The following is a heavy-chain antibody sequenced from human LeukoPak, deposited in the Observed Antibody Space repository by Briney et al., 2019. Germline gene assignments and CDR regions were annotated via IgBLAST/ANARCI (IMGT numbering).Heavy chain of an antibody. CDR1: GFIFSDHY. Sequence: KPGGSLRLSCAASGFIFSDHYMSWIRQAPGKGLECVSYISGNGDNIRYADSVKGRFIVSRDNAKNSMYLQMNSLRAEDTAVYYCSRDPRILDYWGQGTLVTVSS. J-gene: IGHJ4*02. CDR3: SRDPRILDY. CDR2: ISGNGDNI. D-gene: IGHD1-1*01. V-gene: IGHV3-11*04.